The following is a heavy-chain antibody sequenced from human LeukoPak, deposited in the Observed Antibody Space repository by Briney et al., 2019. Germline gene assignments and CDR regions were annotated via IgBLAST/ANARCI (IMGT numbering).Heavy chain of an antibody. D-gene: IGHD3-9*01. V-gene: IGHV3-15*01. CDR2: IKSKTHGGTT. CDR3: TTWNYDILTGYSI. Sequence: PGGSLRLSCVASGFTFGKYWMSWVRQAPGKGLEWVGRIKSKTHGGTTDYAAAVKGRFTISRDDSKSTLYLQMNSLKTEDTALYYCTTWNYDILTGYSIWGQGTLVTVSS. CDR1: GFTFGKYW. J-gene: IGHJ4*02.